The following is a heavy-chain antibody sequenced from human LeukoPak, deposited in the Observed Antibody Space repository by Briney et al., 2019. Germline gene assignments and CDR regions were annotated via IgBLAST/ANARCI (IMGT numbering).Heavy chain of an antibody. Sequence: PGGSLRLSCAASGFTFSSYEMNWVRQAPGKGLEWVSYISSSGSTIYYADSVKGRFTISRDNAKNSLYLQMNSLRAEDTAVYYCARVLTYSVGWYYMDVWGRGTTVIIS. CDR1: GFTFSSYE. V-gene: IGHV3-48*03. CDR2: ISSSGSTI. D-gene: IGHD2-21*01. J-gene: IGHJ6*03. CDR3: ARVLTYSVGWYYMDV.